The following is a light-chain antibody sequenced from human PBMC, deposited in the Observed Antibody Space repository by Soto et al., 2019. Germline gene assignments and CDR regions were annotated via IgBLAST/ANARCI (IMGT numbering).Light chain of an antibody. J-gene: IGLJ3*02. CDR2: DDS. Sequence: SYELTQSPSVSVAPGQTARITCGGTNIGSKSVHWYQQKPGQAPVAVVYDDSDRPSGIPERFSGSNSGNKATLTISRVEAGEEADCYCQVWDSRSEHWVFGGGTKLTVL. V-gene: IGLV3-21*02. CDR1: NIGSKS. CDR3: QVWDSRSEHWV.